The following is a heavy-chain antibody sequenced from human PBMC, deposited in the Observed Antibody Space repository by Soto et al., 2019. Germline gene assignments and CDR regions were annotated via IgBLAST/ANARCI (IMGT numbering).Heavy chain of an antibody. J-gene: IGHJ6*02. V-gene: IGHV1-69*06. D-gene: IGHD3-10*01. CDR1: GGTFSSYA. CDR2: IIPIIGTA. CDR3: ARAGMGSGSYPPHYYGMDV. Sequence: SVKVSCKASGGTFSSYAISWVRQAPGQGLEWMGGIIPIIGTANYAQKFQGRVTITADKSTSTAYMELSSLRSEDTAVYYCARAGMGSGSYPPHYYGMDVWGQGTTVTVSS.